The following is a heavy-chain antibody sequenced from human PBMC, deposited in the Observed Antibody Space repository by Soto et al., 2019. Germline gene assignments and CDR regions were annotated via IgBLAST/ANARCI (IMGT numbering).Heavy chain of an antibody. CDR3: ASGGRWELPQDY. J-gene: IGHJ4*02. Sequence: SETLSLTCTVSGGSVSSSSYYWCWIRQPPGKGLEWIGSIYYSGSTYYNPSLKSRVTISLDTSKNQFSLKLSSVTAADTAVYYCASGGRWELPQDYWGQGTLVTVS. V-gene: IGHV4-39*01. CDR1: GGSVSSSSYY. D-gene: IGHD1-26*01. CDR2: IYYSGST.